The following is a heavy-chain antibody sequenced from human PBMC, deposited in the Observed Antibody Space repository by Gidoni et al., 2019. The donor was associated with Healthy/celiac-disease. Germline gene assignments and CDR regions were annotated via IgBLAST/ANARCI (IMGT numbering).Heavy chain of an antibody. J-gene: IGHJ6*02. V-gene: IGHV1-8*01. CDR1: GYTFTSYD. CDR2: MNPNSGNT. D-gene: IGHD1-26*01. CDR3: ARVRRRSGSYLYYYYGMDV. Sequence: QVQLVQPGAEVKKPGASVKVSCKASGYTFTSYDIHWVRPATGQGLEWMGWMNPNSGNTGYAQKFQGRVTMTRNTSISTAYMELSSLRSEDTAVYYCARVRRRSGSYLYYYYGMDVWGQGTTVTVSS.